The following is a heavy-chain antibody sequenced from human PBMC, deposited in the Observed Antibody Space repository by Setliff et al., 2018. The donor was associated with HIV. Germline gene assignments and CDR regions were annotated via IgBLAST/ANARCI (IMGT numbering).Heavy chain of an antibody. CDR1: GYSLTELS. Sequence: ASVKVSCKVSGYSLTELSIHWVRQAPGEGLEWMGGFDPEDDETVYAEKFQGRVTMTEDASTDTAYMALSSLRSEDTAMYYCATSGFYDILTGPTPGVFDIWGQGTMVTVSS. CDR2: FDPEDDET. CDR3: ATSGFYDILTGPTPGVFDI. J-gene: IGHJ3*02. D-gene: IGHD3-9*01. V-gene: IGHV1-24*01.